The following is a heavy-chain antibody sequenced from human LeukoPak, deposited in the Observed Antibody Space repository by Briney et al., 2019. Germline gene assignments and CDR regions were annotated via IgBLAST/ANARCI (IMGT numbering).Heavy chain of an antibody. CDR2: ISGSGGST. J-gene: IGHJ4*02. Sequence: GGSLRLSCAASGFTFSSYAMSWVRQAPGKGLGWVSAISGSGGSTYYADSVKGRFTISRDNSKNTLYLRMNSLRAEDTAVYYCAKDQSPIVVVHFDYWGQGTLVTVSS. CDR1: GFTFSSYA. CDR3: AKDQSPIVVVHFDY. V-gene: IGHV3-23*01. D-gene: IGHD2-2*01.